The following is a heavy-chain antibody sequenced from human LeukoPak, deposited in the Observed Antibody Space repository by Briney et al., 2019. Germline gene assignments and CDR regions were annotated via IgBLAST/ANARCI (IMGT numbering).Heavy chain of an antibody. Sequence: SETLSLTCAVSGYSISSGYYWGWIRQPPGKGLAWIGSIYHSGSTYYNPSLKSRVTISVDTSKNQFSLKLSSVTAADTAVYYCARNVKQLDFKENWFDPWGQGTLVTVSS. D-gene: IGHD6-6*01. V-gene: IGHV4-38-2*01. CDR2: IYHSGST. CDR1: GYSISSGYY. CDR3: ARNVKQLDFKENWFDP. J-gene: IGHJ5*02.